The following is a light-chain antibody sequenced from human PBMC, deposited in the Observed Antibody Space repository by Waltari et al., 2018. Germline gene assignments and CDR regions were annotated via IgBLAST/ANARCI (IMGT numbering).Light chain of an antibody. CDR1: QSVSSSY. V-gene: IGKV3-20*01. J-gene: IGKJ2*01. Sequence: EIVLTQSPGTLSLSPGERATLSCRASQSVSSSYLAWYQQKPGQAPRLLIYVASSRATDIPDRISGSGSGTDFTLTLSSLEPEDFAVYYCRQHGTSPFTFGQGTKVEIK. CDR2: VAS. CDR3: RQHGTSPFT.